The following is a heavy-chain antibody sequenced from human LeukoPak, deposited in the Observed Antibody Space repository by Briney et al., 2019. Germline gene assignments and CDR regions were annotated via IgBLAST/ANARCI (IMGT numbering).Heavy chain of an antibody. V-gene: IGHV3-30*18. Sequence: PGGSLRLTCAASGFTFSSYGMHWVRQAPGKGLEWVAVISYDGSNKYYADSVKGRFTISRDNSKNTLYLQMNSLRAEDTAVYYCAKEAHQYYYDSSGYYGPYFDYWGQGTLVTVSS. CDR1: GFTFSSYG. CDR2: ISYDGSNK. D-gene: IGHD3-22*01. J-gene: IGHJ4*02. CDR3: AKEAHQYYYDSSGYYGPYFDY.